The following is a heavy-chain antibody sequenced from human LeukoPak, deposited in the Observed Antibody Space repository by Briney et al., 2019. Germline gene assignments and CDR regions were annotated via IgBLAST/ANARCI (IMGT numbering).Heavy chain of an antibody. V-gene: IGHV4-34*01. CDR2: INHSGST. D-gene: IGHD2/OR15-2a*01. J-gene: IGHJ4*02. CDR3: ARGRVTLEY. Sequence: SETLSLTCAVYGGSFSGYYWSWIRQPPGKGLEWIGEINHSGSTNYNPSLKGRVTISVDTSKNQFSLKLSSVTAADTAVYYCARGRVTLEYWGQGTLVTVSS. CDR1: GGSFSGYY.